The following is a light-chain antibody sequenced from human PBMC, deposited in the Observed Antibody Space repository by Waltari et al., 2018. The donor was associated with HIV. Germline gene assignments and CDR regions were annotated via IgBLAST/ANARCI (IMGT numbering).Light chain of an antibody. CDR1: NPNLGNNY. J-gene: IGLJ1*01. CDR3: GTWDSSLNLYV. V-gene: IGLV1-51*01. CDR2: DNE. Sequence: QSVLTQPPSVSAAPGQKVAISCSGGNPNLGNNYVSWYQQVPGKAPRLLIYDNEKRPPGIPDRFSASKAGVSATLGITGLQIVDEADYYCGTWDSSLNLYVFGPGTTVAVL.